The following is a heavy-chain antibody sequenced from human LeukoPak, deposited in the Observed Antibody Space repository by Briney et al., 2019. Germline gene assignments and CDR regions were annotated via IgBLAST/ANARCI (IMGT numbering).Heavy chain of an antibody. CDR3: ARQTYYYYGMDV. Sequence: GGSLKISCKGSGYIFTSYWIGWVRQMPGKGLEGMGIIYPGDSDTRYSPSLQGQVTVSADKPLSTGYLQWSSLKAPDTALYYCARQTYYYYGMDVWGQGTTVTVSS. CDR2: IYPGDSDT. V-gene: IGHV5-51*01. J-gene: IGHJ6*02. CDR1: GYIFTSYW.